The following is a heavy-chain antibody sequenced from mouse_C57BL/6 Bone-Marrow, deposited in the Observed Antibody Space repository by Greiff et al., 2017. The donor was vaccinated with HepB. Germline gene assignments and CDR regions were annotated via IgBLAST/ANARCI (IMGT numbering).Heavy chain of an antibody. V-gene: IGHV5-6*01. CDR1: GFTFSSYG. D-gene: IGHD1-1*01. J-gene: IGHJ2*01. CDR3: ARHGATVGLDY. Sequence: EVQLVESGGDLVKPGGSLKLSCAASGFTFSSYGMSWVRQTPDKRLEWVATISSGGSYTYYPDSVKGRFTISRGNAKNTLYLQMSSLKSEDTAMYYCARHGATVGLDYWGQGTTLTVSS. CDR2: ISSGGSYT.